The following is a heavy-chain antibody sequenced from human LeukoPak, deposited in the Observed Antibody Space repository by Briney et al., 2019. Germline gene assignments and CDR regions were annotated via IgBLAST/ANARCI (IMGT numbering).Heavy chain of an antibody. CDR1: GFTFSSYW. CDR3: AREHYDFWSGYYGY. V-gene: IGHV3-7*01. Sequence: PGGALRLSCAASGFTFSSYWMSWVHQAPGKGLEWVANIRQDGSEKYYVDSVKGRFTISRDNAKNSLYLQMNSLRAEDTAVYYCAREHYDFWSGYYGYWGQGTLVTVSS. J-gene: IGHJ4*02. D-gene: IGHD3-3*01. CDR2: IRQDGSEK.